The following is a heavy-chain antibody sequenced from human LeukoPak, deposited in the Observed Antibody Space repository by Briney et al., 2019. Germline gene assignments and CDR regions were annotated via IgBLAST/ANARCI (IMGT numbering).Heavy chain of an antibody. CDR2: IIPIFGTA. J-gene: IGHJ4*02. D-gene: IGHD3-22*01. V-gene: IGHV1-69*13. CDR1: GGTFSSYA. Sequence: SVNVSCKASGGTFSSYAISWVRQVPGQGLEWMGGIIPIFGTANYAQKFQGRVTITADESTSTAYMELSSLRSEDTAVYYCARERGGVVDTDYWGQGTLVTVSS. CDR3: ARERGGVVDTDY.